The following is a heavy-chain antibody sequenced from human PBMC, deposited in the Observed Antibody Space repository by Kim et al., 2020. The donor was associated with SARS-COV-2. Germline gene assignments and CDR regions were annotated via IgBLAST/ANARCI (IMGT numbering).Heavy chain of an antibody. V-gene: IGHV3-21*01. Sequence: TYIYYADSGKGRFTISRDNAKNSLSLQMNSLRAEDTAIYYCARAVPGFDSWGQGTLVTVSS. D-gene: IGHD3-10*01. CDR2: TYI. CDR3: ARAVPGFDS. J-gene: IGHJ4*02.